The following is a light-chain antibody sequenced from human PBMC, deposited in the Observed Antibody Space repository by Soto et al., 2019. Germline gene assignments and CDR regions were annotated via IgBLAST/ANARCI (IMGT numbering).Light chain of an antibody. J-gene: IGKJ1*01. V-gene: IGKV1-5*01. Sequence: GDRVTITCRASQGISSWLAWYQQKPGKAPKLLIYDASSLESGVPSRFSGSGSGTEFTLTISSLQPDDFATYYCQQYNSPWTFGQGTKVEIK. CDR1: QGISSW. CDR3: QQYNSPWT. CDR2: DAS.